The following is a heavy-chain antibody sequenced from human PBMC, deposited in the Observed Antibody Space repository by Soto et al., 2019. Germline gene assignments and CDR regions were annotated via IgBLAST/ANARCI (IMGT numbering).Heavy chain of an antibody. CDR1: GFTFTSSA. CDR2: IVVGSGNT. CDR3: AARSDYDYVWGSYRYTETLPDY. V-gene: IGHV1-58*01. D-gene: IGHD3-16*02. Sequence: QMQLVQSGPEVKKPGTSVKVSCKASGFTFTSSAVQWVRQARGQRLEWIGWIVVGSGNTNYAQKFQERVTITRDMSTSTAYMELSSLGSEDTAVYYCAARSDYDYVWGSYRYTETLPDYWGQGTLVTVSS. J-gene: IGHJ4*02.